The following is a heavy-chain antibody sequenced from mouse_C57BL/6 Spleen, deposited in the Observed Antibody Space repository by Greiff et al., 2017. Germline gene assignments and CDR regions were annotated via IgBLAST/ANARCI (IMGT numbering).Heavy chain of an antibody. J-gene: IGHJ4*01. CDR3: ARYYYGSYYAMDY. CDR1: GYTFTSYW. D-gene: IGHD1-1*01. Sequence: QVQLQQPGAELVMPGASVKLSCKASGYTFTSYWMHWVKQRPGQGLEWIGEIDPSDSYTNYNQKFKGKSTLTVDKSSSTAYMQLSSLTSEDSAVYYCARYYYGSYYAMDYWGHGTSVTVSS. CDR2: IDPSDSYT. V-gene: IGHV1-69*01.